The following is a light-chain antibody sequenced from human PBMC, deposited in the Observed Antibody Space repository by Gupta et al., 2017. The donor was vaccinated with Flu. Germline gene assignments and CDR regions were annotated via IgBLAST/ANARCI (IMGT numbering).Light chain of an antibody. CDR3: QSYDSSLRNWV. Sequence: QSVLTQPSSVSGAPGRRVTISCTGSSSNIGAIYAVNWFHQVPGTAPKLLIYHNNDRPSGVPDRFSGSRSGTSASLAITGLQAEDEGDYYCQSYDSSLRNWVFGGGTKLTVL. CDR2: HNN. V-gene: IGLV1-40*01. J-gene: IGLJ3*02. CDR1: SSNIGAIYA.